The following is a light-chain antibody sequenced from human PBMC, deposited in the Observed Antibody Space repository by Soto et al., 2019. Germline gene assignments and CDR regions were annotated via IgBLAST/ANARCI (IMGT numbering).Light chain of an antibody. Sequence: QSVLTQPPSASGTPGQRVTISCSGSSSNIGSNTVNWYQQLPGTAPKLLIYSNNHRPSGVPDRFSGSKSGTSASLAISGLQSEDEDDYYCAAWDASLNGVVFGGGTKLTVL. CDR3: AAWDASLNGVV. J-gene: IGLJ2*01. V-gene: IGLV1-44*01. CDR2: SNN. CDR1: SSNIGSNT.